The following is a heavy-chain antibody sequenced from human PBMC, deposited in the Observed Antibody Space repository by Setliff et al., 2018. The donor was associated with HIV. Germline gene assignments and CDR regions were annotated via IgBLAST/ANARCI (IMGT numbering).Heavy chain of an antibody. J-gene: IGHJ4*01. V-gene: IGHV4-4*02. CDR3: ARGRDYTGSWFRPFYLDF. CDR1: GGSISSSNW. Sequence: NPSETLSLTCAVSGGSISSSNWWSWVRQPPGKGLEWLGEINHSGSTAYNLALESRVSMSIDTSKNQFSLKLTSVTAADTAIYYCARGRDYTGSWFRPFYLDFWGHGNLVTVSS. CDR2: INHSGST. D-gene: IGHD3-3*01.